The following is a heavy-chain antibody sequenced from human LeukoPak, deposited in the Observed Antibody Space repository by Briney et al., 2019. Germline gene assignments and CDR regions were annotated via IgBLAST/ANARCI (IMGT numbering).Heavy chain of an antibody. D-gene: IGHD5-24*01. Sequence: SETLSLTCAVYGSSFSGYYWTWIRQPPGKGLEWVGHIYTSGNTHYKSSLKSRVTMSLDTSKNQFSLRLSSVTAADTAVYYCARHRAEMATITDDSFDMWGQGTMVTVSS. CDR2: IYTSGNT. J-gene: IGHJ3*02. CDR1: GSSFSGYY. V-gene: IGHV4-59*10. CDR3: ARHRAEMATITDDSFDM.